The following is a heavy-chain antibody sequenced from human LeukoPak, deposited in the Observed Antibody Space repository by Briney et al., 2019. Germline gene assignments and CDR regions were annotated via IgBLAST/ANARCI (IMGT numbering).Heavy chain of an antibody. J-gene: IGHJ5*02. CDR2: MNPNSGNT. Sequence: ASVKVSCKASGYTFTSYDINWVRQATRQGLEWMGWMNPNSGNTGYAQKFQGRVTITRNTSISTAYMELSSLRSEDTAVYYCARRGCSSTSCYNNWFDPWGQGTLVTVSS. CDR3: ARRGCSSTSCYNNWFDP. CDR1: GYTFTSYD. D-gene: IGHD2-2*02. V-gene: IGHV1-8*03.